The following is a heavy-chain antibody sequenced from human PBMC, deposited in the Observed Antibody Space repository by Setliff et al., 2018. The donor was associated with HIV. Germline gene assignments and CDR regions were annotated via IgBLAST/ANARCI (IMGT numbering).Heavy chain of an antibody. CDR1: GGTFSNYV. J-gene: IGHJ6*03. CDR2: IIPILDVV. V-gene: IGHV1-69*10. CDR3: ARDGGLQFLLQPPPDYYHYYMYD. D-gene: IGHD3-3*01. Sequence: GASVKVSCKASGGTFSNYVISWVRQAPGQGLEWMGGIIPILDVVNTAQKFQGRLTITADKSTNTVYMEVSGLRSEDTATYYCARDGGLQFLLQPPPDYYHYYMYDWGKGTTFTVSS.